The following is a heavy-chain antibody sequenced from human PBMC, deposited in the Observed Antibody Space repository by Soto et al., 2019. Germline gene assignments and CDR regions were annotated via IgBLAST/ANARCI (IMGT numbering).Heavy chain of an antibody. D-gene: IGHD3-22*01. V-gene: IGHV1-46*01. J-gene: IGHJ4*02. CDR2: INPSGGST. CDR1: GYTFTSYY. CDR3: AREDLISMRDYYFTY. Sequence: GASVKVSFKASGYTFTSYYIHWVRQAPGQGLEWMGIINPSGGSTSYAQRFRGRVTMTRDTSTSTVYMDLSGLRSEDTAVYYCAREDLISMRDYYFTYWGQGSMVTVSS.